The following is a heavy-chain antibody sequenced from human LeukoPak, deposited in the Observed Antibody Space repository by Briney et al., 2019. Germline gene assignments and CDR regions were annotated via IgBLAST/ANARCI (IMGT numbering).Heavy chain of an antibody. Sequence: PGGSLRLSCAASGFTVRNYDMHWVSQFPGRGLEWVSAIGIADDTHYPDSVKGRLTTSRENAKNSLYLQMNSLRDGDTAVYYCVRGGIQVSGIDAFDIWGQGTMVTVSS. D-gene: IGHD5/OR15-5a*01. CDR3: VRGGIQVSGIDAFDI. CDR1: GFTVRNYD. CDR2: IGIADDT. J-gene: IGHJ3*02. V-gene: IGHV3-13*01.